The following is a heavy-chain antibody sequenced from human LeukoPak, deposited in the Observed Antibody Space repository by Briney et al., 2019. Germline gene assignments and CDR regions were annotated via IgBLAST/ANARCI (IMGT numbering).Heavy chain of an antibody. Sequence: PGGSLRLSCAASGFTFSSYAMQWVRQAPGKGLEWVASISDSGTNTFYTDSVKGRFTISRDNSKNTLYLQMNSLRAEDTAVFYCAKDPEPPIVRATNYWGQGTLVTVSS. V-gene: IGHV3-23*01. CDR1: GFTFSSYA. J-gene: IGHJ4*02. CDR2: ISDSGTNT. D-gene: IGHD1-26*01. CDR3: AKDPEPPIVRATNY.